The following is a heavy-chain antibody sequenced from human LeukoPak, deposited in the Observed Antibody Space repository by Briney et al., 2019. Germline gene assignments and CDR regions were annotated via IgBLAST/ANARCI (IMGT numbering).Heavy chain of an antibody. D-gene: IGHD5-24*01. Sequence: GESLKISCKGSGYSFTSYWIGWVRQMPGKGLEWMGIIYPGGSDTRYSPSFQGQVTISADKSISTAYLQWSSLKASDTAMYYCARPPRRDGYNYVMGLDYWGQGTLVTVSS. CDR1: GYSFTSYW. CDR3: ARPPRRDGYNYVMGLDY. CDR2: IYPGGSDT. V-gene: IGHV5-51*01. J-gene: IGHJ4*02.